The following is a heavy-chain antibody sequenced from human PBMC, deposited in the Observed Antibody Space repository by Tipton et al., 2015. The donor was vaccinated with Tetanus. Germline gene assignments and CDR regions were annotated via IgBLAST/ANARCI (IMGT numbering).Heavy chain of an antibody. CDR1: GGSISRGGYY. J-gene: IGHJ4*02. D-gene: IGHD1-26*01. V-gene: IGHV4-31*03. CDR2: IYFSGST. CDR3: ARDQARGARGWNYFDY. Sequence: GLVKPSQTLSLSCTVSGGSISRGGYYWSWIRQRPGKGLEWIGDIYFSGSTYYNPSLKSRVTISVDTSKNQFSLKLNSVTAADTAVYYCARDQARGARGWNYFDYWGQGTLVTVSS.